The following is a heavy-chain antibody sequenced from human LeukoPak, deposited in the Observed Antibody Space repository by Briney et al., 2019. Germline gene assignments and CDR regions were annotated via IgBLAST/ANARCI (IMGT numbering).Heavy chain of an antibody. Sequence: GGSLRLSCAASGFTFSSYGMHWVRQAPGKGLEWVAVISYDGSNKYYADSVKGRFTISTDNSKNTLYLQMNSLRAEDTAVYYCATTYSSGWYGDYWGQGTLVTVSS. D-gene: IGHD6-19*01. CDR3: ATTYSSGWYGDY. CDR2: ISYDGSNK. J-gene: IGHJ4*02. V-gene: IGHV3-30*03. CDR1: GFTFSSYG.